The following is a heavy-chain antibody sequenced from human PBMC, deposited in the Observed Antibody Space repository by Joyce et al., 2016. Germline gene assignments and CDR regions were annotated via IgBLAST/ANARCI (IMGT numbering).Heavy chain of an antibody. CDR1: GFTFRSYG. CDR2: ISNDGKNK. D-gene: IGHD6-25*01. Sequence: QAQLVESGGGVVQPGRSLRLSCAVSGFTFRSYGMYWVRQAPGKGLVWVAVISNDGKNKNYADSVKGRFTVSQDNSKKILSLQMNSLRPEDTAVYYCAKDRETSAVLDFWGQGTPVTVSS. J-gene: IGHJ4*02. V-gene: IGHV3-30*18. CDR3: AKDRETSAVLDF.